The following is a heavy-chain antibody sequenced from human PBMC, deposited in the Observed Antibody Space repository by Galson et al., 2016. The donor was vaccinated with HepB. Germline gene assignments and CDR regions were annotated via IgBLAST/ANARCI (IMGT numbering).Heavy chain of an antibody. Sequence: SLRLSCAASGFTFSAYALHWVRQAPRRGLQYVSAISDNGGDTYYADSVKGRFTISRDNSKNTLDLQMGSLRGDDTAVYYRARKGLNYDSGGSYYSVFDVWGQGTVVTVSS. CDR3: ARKGLNYDSGGSYYSVFDV. CDR2: ISDNGGDT. CDR1: GFTFSAYA. V-gene: IGHV3-64*02. D-gene: IGHD3-22*01. J-gene: IGHJ3*01.